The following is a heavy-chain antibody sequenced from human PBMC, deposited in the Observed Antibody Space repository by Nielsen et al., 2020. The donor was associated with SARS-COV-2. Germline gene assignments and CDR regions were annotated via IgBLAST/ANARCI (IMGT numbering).Heavy chain of an antibody. CDR3: ARDPPDLSP. Sequence: ASVKVSCKASGYTFTTYGFSWVRQAPGQGLEWMGWISTYNGNTNYAQKLQGRVTMTTDTSTSTAYMELRSLISDDTAVYYCARDPPDLSPWGQGTLVTVSS. J-gene: IGHJ5*02. CDR2: ISTYNGNT. CDR1: GYTFTTYG. V-gene: IGHV1-18*01.